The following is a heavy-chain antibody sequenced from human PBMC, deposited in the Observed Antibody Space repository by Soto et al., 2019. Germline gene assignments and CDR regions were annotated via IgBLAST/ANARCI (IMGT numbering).Heavy chain of an antibody. J-gene: IGHJ4*02. D-gene: IGHD5-18*01. CDR1: GGSISSGGYY. V-gene: IGHV4-31*03. CDR3: ARVDTANVSEYYFDY. CDR2: IYYSGST. Sequence: PSETLSLTCTVSGGSISSGGYYWSWIRQHPGKGLEWIGYIYYSGSTYYNPSLKSRVTISVDTSKNQFSLKLSSVTAADTALYYFARVDTANVSEYYFDYWGQGTLVTVSS.